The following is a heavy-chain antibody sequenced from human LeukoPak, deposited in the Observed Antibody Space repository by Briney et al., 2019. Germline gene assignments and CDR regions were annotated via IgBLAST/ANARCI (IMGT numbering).Heavy chain of an antibody. CDR2: INPNSGGT. CDR3: ARDRALVVPAVPDYYYYYYMDV. CDR1: GYTFTGYY. Sequence: ASVKVSCKASGYTFTGYYMHWVRQAPGQGLEWMGWINPNSGGTNYAQKFQGRVTMTRDTSISTAYMELSRLRSDDTAVYYCARDRALVVPAVPDYYYYYYMDVWGKGTTVTVSS. D-gene: IGHD2-2*01. V-gene: IGHV1-2*02. J-gene: IGHJ6*03.